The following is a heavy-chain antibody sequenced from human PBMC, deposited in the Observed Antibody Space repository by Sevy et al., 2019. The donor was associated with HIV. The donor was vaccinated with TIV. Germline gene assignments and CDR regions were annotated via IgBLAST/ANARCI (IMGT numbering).Heavy chain of an antibody. J-gene: IGHJ3*02. D-gene: IGHD1-26*01. CDR3: AKDRVWELGDAFDI. V-gene: IGHV3-23*01. CDR1: GFTFSSYA. CDR2: LSGNGGST. Sequence: GGSLRLSCAASGFTFSSYAMNWVRQAPGKGLEWVSGLSGNGGSTNYADSVKGRFTISRDNSKNTLYLQMNSLRAEDTAIYYCAKDRVWELGDAFDIWGQWTMVTASS.